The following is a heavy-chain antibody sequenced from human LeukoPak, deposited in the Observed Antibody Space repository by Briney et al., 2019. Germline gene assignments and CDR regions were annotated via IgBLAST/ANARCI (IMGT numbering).Heavy chain of an antibody. V-gene: IGHV1-8*02. CDR2: MNPNSGNT. J-gene: IGHJ6*02. Sequence: ASVKVSWKASGYTFTNYHISWVRQAPGQGLEWMGWMNPNSGNTGFAQKFQGRLTLTRDTSINTAYMELISLRSEDTAMYYCARLIAPAGTGYGMDVWGQGTTVTVSS. D-gene: IGHD6-13*01. CDR3: ARLIAPAGTGYGMDV. CDR1: GYTFTNYH.